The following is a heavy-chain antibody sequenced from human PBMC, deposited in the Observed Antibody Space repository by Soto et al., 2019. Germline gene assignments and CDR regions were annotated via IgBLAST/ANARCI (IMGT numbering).Heavy chain of an antibody. Sequence: QVQLVQSGAEVKKPGASVKVSCKASGYTFTSYGISWVRQAPGQGLEWMRWISAYNGNTNYAQKLQGRVTMTTDTSTSTAYMELRSLRSDDTAVYYCAKCGYQLLYHYYYYGMDVWGQGTTVTVSS. CDR2: ISAYNGNT. D-gene: IGHD2-2*02. V-gene: IGHV1-18*04. CDR1: GYTFTSYG. CDR3: AKCGYQLLYHYYYYGMDV. J-gene: IGHJ6*02.